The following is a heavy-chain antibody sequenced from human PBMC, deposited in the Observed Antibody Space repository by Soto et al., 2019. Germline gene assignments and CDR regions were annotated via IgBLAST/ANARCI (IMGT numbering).Heavy chain of an antibody. V-gene: IGHV3-23*01. CDR1: GFTFSSYA. Sequence: GGSLRLSCAASGFTFSSYAMSWVRQAPGKGLEWVSAISGSGGSTYYADSVKGRFTISRDNSKNTLYLQMNSLRAEDTAVYYCAKTRYGYSNYEGVSYYYYMDVWGKGTTVTVSS. CDR2: ISGSGGST. CDR3: AKTRYGYSNYEGVSYYYYMDV. J-gene: IGHJ6*03. D-gene: IGHD4-4*01.